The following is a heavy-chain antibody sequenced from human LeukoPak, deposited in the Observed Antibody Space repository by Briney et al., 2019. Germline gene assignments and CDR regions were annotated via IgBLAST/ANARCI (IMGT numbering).Heavy chain of an antibody. J-gene: IGHJ4*02. CDR3: ARDGVVAGVYFDC. CDR1: GFAFSGHW. Sequence: GGSLRLYCAASGFAFSGHWMSWGRQAPGKGLEWVANINQDGSEKYYVDSVKGRFTFSRDNAKNSLYLQMNNLRAEDTAVYYCARDGVVAGVYFDCWGQGTLVTVSS. CDR2: INQDGSEK. D-gene: IGHD2-15*01. V-gene: IGHV3-7*01.